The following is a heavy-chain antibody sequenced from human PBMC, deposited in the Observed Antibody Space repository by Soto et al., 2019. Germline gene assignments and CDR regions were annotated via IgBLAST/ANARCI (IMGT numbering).Heavy chain of an antibody. D-gene: IGHD2-15*01. CDR2: INPSGGST. CDR1: GYTFTSYY. J-gene: IGHJ5*02. Sequence: ASVKVSCKASGYTFTSYYMHWVRQAPGQGLEWMGIINPSGGSTSYAQKFQGRVTMTRDTSTSTVYMELSSLRSEDTAVYYCTRIGGGRGWSDPWGQGTLVTVSS. V-gene: IGHV1-46*01. CDR3: TRIGGGRGWSDP.